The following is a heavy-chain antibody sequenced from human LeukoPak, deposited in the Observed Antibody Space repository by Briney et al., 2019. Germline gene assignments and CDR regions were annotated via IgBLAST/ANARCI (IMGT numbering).Heavy chain of an antibody. CDR3: ARGHGSSDAFDI. CDR1: GFTFSSYG. D-gene: IGHD1-26*01. J-gene: IGHJ3*02. Sequence: GGSLRLSCAASGFTFSSYGMHWVRQAPGKGLEWVAVIWYDGSNKYYADSVKGRFTISRDNSKNTLYLQMNSLRAEDTAVYYCARGHGSSDAFDIWGQGTMVTVSS. CDR2: IWYDGSNK. V-gene: IGHV3-33*01.